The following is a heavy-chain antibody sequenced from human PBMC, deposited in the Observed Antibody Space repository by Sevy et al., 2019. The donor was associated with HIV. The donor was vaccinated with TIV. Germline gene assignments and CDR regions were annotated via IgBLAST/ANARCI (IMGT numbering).Heavy chain of an antibody. CDR1: GFTFDDHS. Sequence: GGSLRLSCAASGFTFDDHSMHWVRQAPGKGLEWVSLISRDGSSTSFADSVKGRFTISRDNSKNSLYLRMNTLRTEDTALYYCAKDMGNWSGLDYWGQGTLVTVSS. J-gene: IGHJ4*02. V-gene: IGHV3-43*01. CDR2: ISRDGSST. CDR3: AKDMGNWSGLDY. D-gene: IGHD1-1*01.